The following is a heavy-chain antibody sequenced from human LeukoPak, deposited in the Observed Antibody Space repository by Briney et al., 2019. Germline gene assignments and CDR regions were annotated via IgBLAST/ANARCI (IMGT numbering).Heavy chain of an antibody. CDR3: ARDVGHYKDY. CDR1: GFTFSDYA. D-gene: IGHD1-14*01. CDR2: ISYDGSNK. V-gene: IGHV3-30*04. Sequence: GGSLRLSCAASGFTFSDYAMHWVRQAPGKGLEWVAVISYDGSNKYYADSVKGRFTISRDNSKNTLYLQMNSLRAEDTAVYYCARDVGHYKDYWGQGTLVTVSS. J-gene: IGHJ4*02.